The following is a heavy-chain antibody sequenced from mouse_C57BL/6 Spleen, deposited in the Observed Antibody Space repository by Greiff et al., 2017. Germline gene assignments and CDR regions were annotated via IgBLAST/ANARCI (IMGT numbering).Heavy chain of an antibody. CDR2: INPSTGGT. V-gene: IGHV1-42*01. J-gene: IGHJ3*01. CDR1: GYSFTGYY. D-gene: IGHD2-3*01. CDR3: ARNRDGYFAWFAY. Sequence: VQLKASGPELVKPGASVKISCKASGYSFTGYYMNWVKQSPEKSLAWIGEINPSTGGTTSNQKFKAKATLPVDKSSSQAYMQLKGLTSEDSAVYYGARNRDGYFAWFAYWGQGTLVTVSA.